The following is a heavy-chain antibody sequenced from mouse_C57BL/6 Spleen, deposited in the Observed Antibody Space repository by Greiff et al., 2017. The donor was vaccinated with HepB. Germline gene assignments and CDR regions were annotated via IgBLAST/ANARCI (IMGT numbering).Heavy chain of an antibody. CDR3: ARNLGRRGYYFDY. V-gene: IGHV1-50*01. J-gene: IGHJ2*01. CDR2: IDPSDSYT. Sequence: QVQLQQPGAELVKPGASVKLSCKASGYTFTSYWMQWVKQRPGQGLEWIGEIDPSDSYTNYNQKFKGKATLTVDTSSSTAYMQLSSLTSEDSAVYYCARNLGRRGYYFDYWGQGTTLTVSS. D-gene: IGHD4-1*01. CDR1: GYTFTSYW.